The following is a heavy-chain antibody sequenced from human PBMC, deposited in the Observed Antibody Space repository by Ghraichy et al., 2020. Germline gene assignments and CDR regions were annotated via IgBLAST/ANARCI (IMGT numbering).Heavy chain of an antibody. CDR2: MNPNSGNT. CDR1: GYTFTSYD. CDR3: ARRGDSSGYSAY. V-gene: IGHV1-8*03. D-gene: IGHD3-22*01. J-gene: IGHJ4*02. Sequence: ASVKVSCKASGYTFTSYDINWVRQATGQGLEWMGWMNPNSGNTGYAQKFQGRVTITRNTSISTAYMELSSLRSEDTAVYYCARRGDSSGYSAYWGQGTLVTVSS.